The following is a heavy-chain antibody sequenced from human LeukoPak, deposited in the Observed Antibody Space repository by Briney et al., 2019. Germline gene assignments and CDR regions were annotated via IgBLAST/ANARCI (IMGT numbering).Heavy chain of an antibody. V-gene: IGHV4-59*01. CDR1: GGPLSTFS. J-gene: IGHJ1*01. CDR3: ARDPTVASGMQF. CDR2: IYSRSA. D-gene: IGHD6-19*01. Sequence: SETLSLTRTVSGGPLSTFSWTGIRQPPRKGLEWYGCIYSRSATYAPSVKSRVAISMEPSKNQFSLRVNSVTAADTAVYYCARDPTVASGMQFWGQGILVTVSS.